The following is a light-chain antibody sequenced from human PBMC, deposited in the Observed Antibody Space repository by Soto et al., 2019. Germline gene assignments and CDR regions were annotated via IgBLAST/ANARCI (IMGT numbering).Light chain of an antibody. V-gene: IGLV2-14*03. CDR2: DVS. CDR1: SSDVGGYNY. J-gene: IGLJ1*01. CDR3: SSYTSSSTLSTYV. Sequence: QSVLTQSASVSGSPGQSITISCTGTSSDVGGYNYVSWYQHHPGKAPKLMIYDVSNRPSGVSNRFSGSKSGNTASLIISGLQAEDEADYYCSSYTSSSTLSTYVFGTG.